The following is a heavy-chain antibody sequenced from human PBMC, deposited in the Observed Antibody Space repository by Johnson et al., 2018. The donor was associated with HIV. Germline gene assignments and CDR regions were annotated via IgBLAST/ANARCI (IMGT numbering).Heavy chain of an antibody. CDR3: TRRPDYDSSGYYYGAFDI. D-gene: IGHD3-22*01. V-gene: IGHV3-73*01. J-gene: IGHJ3*02. CDR1: RFTFSGSA. Sequence: EVQLVESGGGVVQPGRSLRLSCAASRFTFSGSAMHWVRQASGKGLEWVGRIRSKANSYATAYAASVKGRFTISRDDSKNTAYLQMNSLKTEDTAVYYCTRRPDYDSSGYYYGAFDIWGQGTMVTVSS. CDR2: IRSKANSYAT.